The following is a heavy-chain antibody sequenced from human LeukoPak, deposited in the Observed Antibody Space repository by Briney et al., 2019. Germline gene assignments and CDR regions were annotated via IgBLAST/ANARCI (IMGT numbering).Heavy chain of an antibody. D-gene: IGHD5-18*01. V-gene: IGHV4-59*11. J-gene: IGHJ4*02. CDR2: MFDSKNT. Sequence: PSENLSLTCSVSGVSFSSHYWSWIRQPPGRGLEWIGYMFDSKNTKDNPSLKSRITLSADTSKNQFSLRLNSVTAADTAVYYCATIKRGSIFGYFDFWGQGILVTVSS. CDR3: ATIKRGSIFGYFDF. CDR1: GVSFSSHY.